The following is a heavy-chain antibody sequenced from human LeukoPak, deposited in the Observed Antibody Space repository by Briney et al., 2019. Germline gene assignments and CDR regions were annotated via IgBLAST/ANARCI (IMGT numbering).Heavy chain of an antibody. CDR2: INHSGST. D-gene: IGHD1-26*01. CDR3: ARDASGSFNFDY. CDR1: GGSFSGYY. Sequence: SETLSLTCAVYGGSFSGYYWSWIRQPPGKGLEWIGEINHSGSTNYNPSLKSRVTISVDTSKNQFSLKLSSVTAADTAVYYCARDASGSFNFDYWGQGTLVTVSS. J-gene: IGHJ4*02. V-gene: IGHV4-34*01.